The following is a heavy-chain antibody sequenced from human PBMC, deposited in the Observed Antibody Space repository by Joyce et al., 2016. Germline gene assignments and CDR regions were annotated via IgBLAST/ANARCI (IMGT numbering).Heavy chain of an antibody. D-gene: IGHD3-16*01. Sequence: QVQLQDSGPGLAKPSETLSLTCTVPGVSISSHFWSWIRQPAGKGLQWIGRIYPIGSTFHNPSPKRRLTMSVDTPKNQFSLTVSSVTAADAAGYYCVRDFVGGGRALGLSLYSGMDVWGQGTTVIVSS. J-gene: IGHJ6*02. CDR2: IYPIGST. CDR1: GVSISSHF. CDR3: VRDFVGGGRALGLSLYSGMDV. V-gene: IGHV4-4*07.